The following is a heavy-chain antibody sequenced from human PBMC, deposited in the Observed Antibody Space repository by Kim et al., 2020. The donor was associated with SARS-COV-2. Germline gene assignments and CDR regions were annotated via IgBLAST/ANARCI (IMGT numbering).Heavy chain of an antibody. CDR2: ISYDGSNK. D-gene: IGHD3-10*01. CDR3: ARDFGITMVRGAFDP. Sequence: GGSLRLSCAASGFTFSSYGMHWVRQAPGKGLEWVAVISYDGSNKYYADSVKGRFTISRDNSKNTLYLQMNSLRAEDTAVYYCARDFGITMVRGAFDPWGQGTLVTVSS. CDR1: GFTFSSYG. V-gene: IGHV3-33*05. J-gene: IGHJ5*02.